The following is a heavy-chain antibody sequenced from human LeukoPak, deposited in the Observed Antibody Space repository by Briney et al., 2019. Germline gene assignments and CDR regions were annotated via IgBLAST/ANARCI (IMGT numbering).Heavy chain of an antibody. V-gene: IGHV3-66*01. J-gene: IGHJ4*02. CDR3: VGIQSGRYNQYSFDY. D-gene: IGHD1-26*01. CDR1: GFTVSSNY. Sequence: GGSLRLSCAASGFTVSSNYMSWVRKAPGKGLEWVSFIYSGGSTRYPDSAKGRFTISRDISKNTVSLQMNSLRAEDTAVYYCVGIQSGRYNQYSFDYWGQGTLVTVSS. CDR2: IYSGGST.